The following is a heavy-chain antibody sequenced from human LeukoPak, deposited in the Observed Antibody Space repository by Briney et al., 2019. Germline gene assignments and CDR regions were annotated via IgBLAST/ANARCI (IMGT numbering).Heavy chain of an antibody. D-gene: IGHD5-18*01. CDR3: ARVRRGGAMVTFDY. CDR2: INNDESSI. V-gene: IGHV3-74*01. CDR1: GFTFSSYW. J-gene: IGHJ4*02. Sequence: QPGGSLRLSCAASGFTFSSYWMHWVRQAPGKGLVWVSRINNDESSISYADSVKGRFTISRDNAKNTLYLQMNSLRAEDTAVYYCARVRRGGAMVTFDYWGQGTLVTVSS.